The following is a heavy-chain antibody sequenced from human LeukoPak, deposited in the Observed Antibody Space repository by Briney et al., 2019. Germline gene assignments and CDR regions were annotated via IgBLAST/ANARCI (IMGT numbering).Heavy chain of an antibody. CDR2: INPSGGST. J-gene: IGHJ5*02. D-gene: IGHD2-21*02. CDR1: GCTFTSYY. V-gene: IGHV1-46*01. Sequence: ASVKVSCKASGCTFTSYYMHWVRQAPGQGLEWMGIINPSGGSTSYAQKFQGRVTMTRDMSTSTVYMELSSLRSEDTAVYYCARDPCGGDCYNWFDPWGQGTLVTVSS. CDR3: ARDPCGGDCYNWFDP.